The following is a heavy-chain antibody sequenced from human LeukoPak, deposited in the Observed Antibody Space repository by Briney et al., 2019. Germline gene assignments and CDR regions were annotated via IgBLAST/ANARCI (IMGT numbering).Heavy chain of an antibody. CDR1: GFTFSSYA. Sequence: GGSLRLSCAASGFTFSSYAMHWVRQAPGKGPEWVAVISYDGSNKYYADSVKGRFTISRDNSKNTLYLQMNSLRAEDTAVYYCARESPTMIVVVIGAFDIWGQGTMVTVSS. V-gene: IGHV3-30-3*01. CDR3: ARESPTMIVVVIGAFDI. J-gene: IGHJ3*02. D-gene: IGHD3-22*01. CDR2: ISYDGSNK.